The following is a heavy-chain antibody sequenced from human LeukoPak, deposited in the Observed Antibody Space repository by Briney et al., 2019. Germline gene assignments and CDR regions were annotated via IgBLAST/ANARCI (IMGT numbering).Heavy chain of an antibody. J-gene: IGHJ6*03. CDR2: IYYSGST. D-gene: IGHD3-22*01. Sequence: SQTLSLTCTVSGGSISSGDYYWSWIRQPPGKGLEWIGYIYYSGSTYYNPSLKSRVTISVDTSKNQFSLKLSSVTAADTAVYYCARARYYYDSSGYHYYYYYYMDVWGQRDHGHRLL. CDR1: GGSISSGDYY. CDR3: ARARYYYDSSGYHYYYYYYMDV. V-gene: IGHV4-30-4*08.